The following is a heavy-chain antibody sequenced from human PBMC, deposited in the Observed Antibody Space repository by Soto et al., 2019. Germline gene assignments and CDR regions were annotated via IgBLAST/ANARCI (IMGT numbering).Heavy chain of an antibody. Sequence: GGSLRLSCAASGFTLSDYYMTWIRQAPGKGLEWISYISTNSRYTKYADSVKGRFTISRDDAKNSLYLQMNSLRAEDTAVYYCARDTARAMVRIYYGMDVWGQGTTVTVSS. J-gene: IGHJ6*02. V-gene: IGHV3-11*06. CDR3: ARDTARAMVRIYYGMDV. D-gene: IGHD3-10*01. CDR1: GFTLSDYY. CDR2: ISTNSRYT.